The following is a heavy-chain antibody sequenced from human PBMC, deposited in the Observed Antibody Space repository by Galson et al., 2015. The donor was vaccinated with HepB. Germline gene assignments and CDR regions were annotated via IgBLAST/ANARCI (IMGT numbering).Heavy chain of an antibody. D-gene: IGHD6-13*01. Sequence: SLRLSCAASGFTFSSYGMHWVRQAPGKGLEWVAFIRYDGSNKYYADSVKGRFTISRDNSKNTLYLQMNSLRAEDTAVYYCAKLVGIAAAGTIPFDYWGQGTLVTVSS. CDR2: IRYDGSNK. V-gene: IGHV3-30*02. CDR1: GFTFSSYG. CDR3: AKLVGIAAAGTIPFDY. J-gene: IGHJ4*02.